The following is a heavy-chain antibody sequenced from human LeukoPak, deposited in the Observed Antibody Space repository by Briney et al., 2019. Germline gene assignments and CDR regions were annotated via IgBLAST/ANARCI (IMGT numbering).Heavy chain of an antibody. CDR3: ARDRRSDY. V-gene: IGHV3-21*01. CDR2: ISSSSSYI. Sequence: GGSLRLSCAASGFTFSSYSMNWVRQAPGKGLEWVSSISSSSSYIYYADSVKGRFTISSDNAKNSLYLQMNSLGAEDTAVYYCARDRRSDYWGQGNLVTGSS. J-gene: IGHJ4*02. D-gene: IGHD3-16*02. CDR1: GFTFSSYS.